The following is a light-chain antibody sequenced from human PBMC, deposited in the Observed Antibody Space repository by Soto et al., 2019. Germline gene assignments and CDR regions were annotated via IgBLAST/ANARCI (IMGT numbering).Light chain of an antibody. CDR3: QQSYSTPRT. V-gene: IGKV1-39*01. CDR2: AAS. CDR1: QSISNY. J-gene: IGKJ1*01. Sequence: DIQMTQSPSSLSASVADRVTITCRASQSISNYLNWYQQKPGKAPKLLMYAASSLQSGVPSRFGGSGSGTDFTLTISSLQPEDFATYYCQQSYSTPRTFGQGTKVEIK.